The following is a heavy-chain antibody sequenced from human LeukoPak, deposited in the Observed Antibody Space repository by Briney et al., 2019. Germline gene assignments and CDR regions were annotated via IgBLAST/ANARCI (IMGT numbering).Heavy chain of an antibody. V-gene: IGHV4-39*01. D-gene: IGHD6-13*01. CDR3: ARREIGIAAAGTYYFDY. J-gene: IGHJ4*02. CDR1: GGSISSSSYY. Sequence: SETLSLTCTVSGGSISSSSYYWGWIRQPPGKGLEWIGSIYYSGSTYYNPSLKSRVTISVDTSKNQFSLKLSSVTAADTAVYYCARREIGIAAAGTYYFDYWGQGTLVTVSS. CDR2: IYYSGST.